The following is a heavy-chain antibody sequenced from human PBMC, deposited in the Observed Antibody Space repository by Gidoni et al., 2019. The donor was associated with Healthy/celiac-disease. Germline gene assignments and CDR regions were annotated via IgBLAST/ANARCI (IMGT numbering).Heavy chain of an antibody. D-gene: IGHD6-13*01. J-gene: IGHJ2*01. CDR3: ARWARIAAAGTHWYFDL. CDR1: GYSFTSYW. CDR2: IYPGDSDT. V-gene: IGHV5-51*01. Sequence: EVQLVQSGAEVKKPGESLKISCKGSGYSFTSYWIGWVRQMPGKGLEWMGIIYPGDSDTRYSPSFQGQVTISADKSISTAYLQWSSLKASDTAMYYCARWARIAAAGTHWYFDLWGRGTLVTVSS.